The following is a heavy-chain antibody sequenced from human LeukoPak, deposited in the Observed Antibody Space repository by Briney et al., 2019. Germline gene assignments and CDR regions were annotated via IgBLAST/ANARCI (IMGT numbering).Heavy chain of an antibody. Sequence: GGSLRLSCAASGFTFSTYWMTWVRQAPGVGLEWVATINQDGNAKYYVDSVKGRFAISRDNTKNSLSLQMSSLRDEDSGTYYCATHNYWRKDYWGQGTLVAVSS. CDR1: GFTFSTYW. V-gene: IGHV3-7*01. J-gene: IGHJ4*02. CDR2: INQDGNAK. D-gene: IGHD5-24*01. CDR3: ATHNYWRKDY.